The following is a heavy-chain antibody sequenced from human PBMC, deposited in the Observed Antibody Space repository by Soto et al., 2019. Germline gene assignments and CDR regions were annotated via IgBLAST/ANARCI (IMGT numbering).Heavy chain of an antibody. CDR2: ISGSSGTT. J-gene: IGHJ6*03. V-gene: IGHV3-23*01. D-gene: IGHD3-10*01. CDR3: AKDSYGSGIHFYYYYYMDV. Sequence: EVQLLESGGGLVQPGGSLRLSCVASGFTFSNYAMSWVRQAPGKGLEWVSGISGSSGTTYYADSVKGRFTISRDNSKNTLFLQMNSLRAEDTAVYYCAKDSYGSGIHFYYYYYMDVWGKGTTVTVSS. CDR1: GFTFSNYA.